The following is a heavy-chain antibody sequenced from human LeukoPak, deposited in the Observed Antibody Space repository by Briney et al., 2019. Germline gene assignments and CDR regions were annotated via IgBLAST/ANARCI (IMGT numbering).Heavy chain of an antibody. Sequence: SVKVSCKASGGTFSSYAISWVRQAPGQGLEWMGGIIPIFGIANYAQKFQGRVTITADESTSTAYMELSSLRSEDTAVYYCARSHAPPYGSGSETRRYFDYWGQGTLVTVSS. CDR1: GGTFSSYA. D-gene: IGHD3-10*01. J-gene: IGHJ4*02. CDR2: IIPIFGIA. V-gene: IGHV1-69*13. CDR3: ARSHAPPYGSGSETRRYFDY.